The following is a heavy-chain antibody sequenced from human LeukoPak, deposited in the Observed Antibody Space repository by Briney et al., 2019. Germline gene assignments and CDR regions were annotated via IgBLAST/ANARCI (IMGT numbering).Heavy chain of an antibody. CDR1: GFTVSSNY. Sequence: GGSLRLSCAASGFTVSSNYMSWVRQAPGKGLEWVSVIYTGGSTYYANSVKGRFTISRDTSKNTLYLQMNSLRVEDTAVYYCARQGHYSNYAWCYSDYWGQGTLVTVSS. CDR2: IYTGGST. D-gene: IGHD4-11*01. V-gene: IGHV3-66*04. J-gene: IGHJ4*02. CDR3: ARQGHYSNYAWCYSDY.